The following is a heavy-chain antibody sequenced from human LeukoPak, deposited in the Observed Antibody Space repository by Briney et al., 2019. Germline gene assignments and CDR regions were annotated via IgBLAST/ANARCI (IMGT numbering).Heavy chain of an antibody. CDR2: IHTSGST. J-gene: IGHJ4*02. Sequence: SETLSLTCTVSGGSISNYHWSWIRLPAGKGLEWIGQIHTSGSTNYNPPLKRRVIMSIDMPENQLSLTIRSVTAAETALYYCAGREVYSGWSFVYWGQGTLVTVSS. CDR3: AGREVYSGWSFVY. V-gene: IGHV4-4*07. CDR1: GGSISNYH. D-gene: IGHD6-19*01.